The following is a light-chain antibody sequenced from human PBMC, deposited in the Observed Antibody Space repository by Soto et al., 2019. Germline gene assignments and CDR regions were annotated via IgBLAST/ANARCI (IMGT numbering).Light chain of an antibody. CDR2: GAS. Sequence: EIVMTQSPATLSVSPGERATLSCRASQSVTNNLAGYQQKPGQAPSLLIYGASTRTTGIPARFRGSGSGTEFTLTIISLRAEDLAVYYCQQYNNCPPFTFGQGTRLEIK. J-gene: IGKJ5*01. V-gene: IGKV3-15*01. CDR3: QQYNNCPPFT. CDR1: QSVTNN.